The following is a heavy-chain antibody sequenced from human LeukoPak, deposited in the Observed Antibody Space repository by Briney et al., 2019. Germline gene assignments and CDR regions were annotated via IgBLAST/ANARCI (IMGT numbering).Heavy chain of an antibody. V-gene: IGHV1-2*02. J-gene: IGHJ4*02. CDR1: GYTFTGYY. D-gene: IGHD6-19*01. CDR2: LNPNSGGT. CDR3: ASSVAGIHSLDY. Sequence: ASVKVSCKASGYTFTGYYMHWVRQAPGQGLEWMGWLNPNSGGTNYAQKFQGRVTMTRDTSISTAYMELSRLRSDDTAVYYCASSVAGIHSLDYWGQGTLVTVSS.